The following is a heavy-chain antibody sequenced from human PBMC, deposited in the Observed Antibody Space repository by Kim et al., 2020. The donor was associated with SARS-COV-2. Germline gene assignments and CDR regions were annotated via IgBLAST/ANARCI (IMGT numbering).Heavy chain of an antibody. CDR1: GFTFSNAW. CDR3: TTDPSSWYGAFDI. V-gene: IGHV3-15*01. J-gene: IGHJ3*02. Sequence: GGSLRLSCAASGFTFSNAWMSWVRQAPGKGLEWVGRIKSKTDGGTTDYAAPVKGRFTISRDDSKNTLYLQMNSLKTEDTAVYYCTTDPSSWYGAFDIWGQGTMVTVSS. D-gene: IGHD6-13*01. CDR2: IKSKTDGGTT.